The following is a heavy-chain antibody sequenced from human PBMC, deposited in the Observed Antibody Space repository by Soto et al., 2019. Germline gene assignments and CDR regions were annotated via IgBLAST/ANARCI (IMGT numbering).Heavy chain of an antibody. V-gene: IGHV3-30-3*01. J-gene: IGHJ4*02. D-gene: IGHD6-19*01. CDR3: ARTILAVAGTADY. CDR1: GFTFSSYA. Sequence: GGSLRLSFAAAGFTFSSYAMHWVRQAPGKGLEWVAVISYDGSNKYYADSVKGRFTISRDNSKNTLYLQMNSLRAEDTAVYYCARTILAVAGTADYWGQGT. CDR2: ISYDGSNK.